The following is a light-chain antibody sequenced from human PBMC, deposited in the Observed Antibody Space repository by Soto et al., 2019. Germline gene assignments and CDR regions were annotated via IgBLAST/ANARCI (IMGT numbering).Light chain of an antibody. CDR2: GAS. CDR1: QSVTSNY. Sequence: DIVWTQSSGPLSLSPGERATLSCKSSQSVTSNYLAWYHQKPGQAPRLIIYGASNRATGIPDRFSGSWSGTDFTLTISRLEPEDVAVYYCQQYGSSLITFGQGTRLEIK. V-gene: IGKV3-20*01. J-gene: IGKJ5*01. CDR3: QQYGSSLIT.